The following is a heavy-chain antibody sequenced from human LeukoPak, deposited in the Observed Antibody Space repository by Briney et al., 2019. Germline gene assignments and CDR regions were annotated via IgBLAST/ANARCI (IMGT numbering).Heavy chain of an antibody. CDR3: AKDYGGASNF. CDR1: GFPFRSYG. J-gene: IGHJ4*02. CDR2: ISPDGRSE. V-gene: IGHV3-30*18. D-gene: IGHD3-16*01. Sequence: GGSLRLSCAGSGFPFRSYGMHWVRQSPGKGLEWLALISPDGRSEYYAGSVKGRFTISRDNSKSTVYLQMNSLRPEDTAFYYCAKDYGGASNFWGQGTLVTVSS.